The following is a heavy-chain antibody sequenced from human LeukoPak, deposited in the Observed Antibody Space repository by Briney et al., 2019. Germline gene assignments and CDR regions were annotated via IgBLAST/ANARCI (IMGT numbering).Heavy chain of an antibody. CDR3: ARVDSTSGANFDY. CDR2: IYHSGST. J-gene: IGHJ4*02. D-gene: IGHD6-13*01. V-gene: IGHV4-4*02. Sequence: SETLSLTCAVSGDSISSSNWWSWVRQSPGKGLEWIGEIYHSGSTNCNPSLKSRVSISVDKSNNLFSLKLNSVTAADTAVYYCARVDSTSGANFDYRGQGTLVTVSS. CDR1: GDSISSSNW.